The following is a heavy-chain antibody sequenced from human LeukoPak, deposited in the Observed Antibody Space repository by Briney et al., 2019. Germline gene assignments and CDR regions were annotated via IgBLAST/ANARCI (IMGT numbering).Heavy chain of an antibody. D-gene: IGHD3-3*01. CDR1: GFTVSNNY. CDR2: IYSGGAT. CDR3: ARDFYPDYYMDV. V-gene: IGHV3-53*01. J-gene: IGHJ6*03. Sequence: GRSLRLSCAASGFTVSNNYMSWVRQAPGKGLEWVSIIYSGGATVYADSVKGRFTISRDNAKNSLYLQMNSLRAEDTAVYYCARDFYPDYYMDVWGKGTTVTVSS.